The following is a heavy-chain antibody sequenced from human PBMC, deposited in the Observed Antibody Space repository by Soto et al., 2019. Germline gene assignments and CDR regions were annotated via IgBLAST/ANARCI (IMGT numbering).Heavy chain of an antibody. CDR2: IRSKANSYAT. Sequence: EVQLVESGGGLVQPGGSLKLSCAASGFTFSGSAMHWVRQASGKGLEWVRRIRSKANSYATSYAESVQGRFTISRDDSKNTAFLQMNSLKTEDTAVYYCMSVRGLVAPFWGQGTLVTVSS. CDR1: GFTFSGSA. V-gene: IGHV3-73*02. CDR3: MSVRGLVAPF. D-gene: IGHD2-2*01. J-gene: IGHJ4*02.